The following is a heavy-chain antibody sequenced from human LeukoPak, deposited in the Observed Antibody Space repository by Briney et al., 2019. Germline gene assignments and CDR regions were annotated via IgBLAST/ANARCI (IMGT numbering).Heavy chain of an antibody. J-gene: IGHJ6*02. Sequence: PSETLSLTCAVSGGSISTTHWWSWVRQPPGERLEWIGEIYHSGTINYNPSLKTRVTISVDESKNQFSLKLSSLTAADTAVYYCARALITMVRGVMGYYYYYGMDVWGQGTTVTVSS. V-gene: IGHV4-4*02. CDR2: IYHSGTI. CDR3: ARALITMVRGVMGYYYYYGMDV. CDR1: GGSISTTHW. D-gene: IGHD3-10*01.